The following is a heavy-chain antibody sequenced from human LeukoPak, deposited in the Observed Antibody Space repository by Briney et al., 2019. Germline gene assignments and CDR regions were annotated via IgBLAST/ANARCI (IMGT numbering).Heavy chain of an antibody. CDR3: ARPNVGVRGVPTWFDY. V-gene: IGHV4-39*01. CDR1: GGSFSSSSYY. D-gene: IGHD3-10*01. CDR2: IYYSGST. J-gene: IGHJ4*02. Sequence: SETLSLTCTVSGGSFSSSSYYWGWIRQPPGKGLEWIGSIYYSGSTYYNPSLKSRVTISVDTYKTQFSLKLSSVTAADTAVYYCARPNVGVRGVPTWFDYWGQGTMVTVSS.